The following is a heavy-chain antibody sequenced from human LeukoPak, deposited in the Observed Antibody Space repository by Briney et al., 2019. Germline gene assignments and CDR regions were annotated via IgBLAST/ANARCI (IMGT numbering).Heavy chain of an antibody. V-gene: IGHV3-23*01. J-gene: IGHJ4*02. Sequence: PGGSLRLSCVASGFTFSNYAMNWVRQPPGKGLEWVSVISGSASNTYYADSVQGRFTISRDNSKNTVYLQMNSLRAEDTATYYCARGLIWGNDRHTDSWGQGIMVTVSS. CDR1: GFTFSNYA. CDR3: ARGLIWGNDRHTDS. D-gene: IGHD3-16*02. CDR2: ISGSASNT.